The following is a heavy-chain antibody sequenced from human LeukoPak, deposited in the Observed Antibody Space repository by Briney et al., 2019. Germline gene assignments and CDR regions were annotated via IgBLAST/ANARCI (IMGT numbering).Heavy chain of an antibody. CDR3: ARRDISSGWSFDY. J-gene: IGHJ4*02. V-gene: IGHV4-4*07. D-gene: IGHD6-19*01. CDR2: IHTSGST. Sequence: SETLSLTCTVSGVSISNYHWSWLRQPAGKGVEWIGQIHTSGSTNYNPPLKSRVSMSIDTTEDQVSLTIRSVTAADTAFYYCARRDISSGWSFDYWGQGTLVTVSS. CDR1: GVSISNYH.